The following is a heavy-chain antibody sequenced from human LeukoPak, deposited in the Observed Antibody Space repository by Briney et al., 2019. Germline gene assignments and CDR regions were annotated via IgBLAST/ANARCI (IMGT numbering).Heavy chain of an antibody. CDR3: ARLRRWLQPASYYYGLDV. Sequence: SETLSLTCTVSGGSISSSSYYWGWIRQPPGKGLEWIGSIYYSGSTYYNPSLKSRVTISVDTSKNQFSLKLSSVTAADTAVYYCARLRRWLQPASYYYGLDVWGRGTTVTVSS. CDR1: GGSISSSSYY. D-gene: IGHD5-24*01. J-gene: IGHJ6*02. CDR2: IYYSGST. V-gene: IGHV4-39*07.